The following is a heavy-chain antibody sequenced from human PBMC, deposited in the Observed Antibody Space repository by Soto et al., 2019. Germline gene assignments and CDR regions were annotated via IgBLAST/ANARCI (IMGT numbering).Heavy chain of an antibody. V-gene: IGHV5-51*01. CDR2: IYPGDSDT. CDR1: GYNFTSYW. Sequence: EVQLVQSGAEVKKPGESLQISCKGSGYNFTSYWIGWVRQMPGKGLEWMGIIYPGDSDTTYRPSFQGQVTISDDKSISTAYLQWRSLKASDTAMYYCARRYFWSGYHFFEYWGQGTLVTVSS. CDR3: ARRYFWSGYHFFEY. D-gene: IGHD3-3*01. J-gene: IGHJ4*02.